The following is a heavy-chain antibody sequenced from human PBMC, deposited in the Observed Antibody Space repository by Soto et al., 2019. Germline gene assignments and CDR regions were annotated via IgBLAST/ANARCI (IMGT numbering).Heavy chain of an antibody. Sequence: EVQLVESGGGLVKPGGSLRLGCEVSGFTVGSAWMNCVRQAPGKGLVWVGRIKSKVDGGTTDYAEPVKGRCTISIDDSTNTPYLQMESLKTADTALYYCTSAHKRALTGEMARSWGPGTLVTVSS. J-gene: IGHJ5*02. CDR3: TSAHKRALTGEMARS. D-gene: IGHD3-9*01. CDR1: GFTVGSAW. CDR2: IKSKVDGGTT. V-gene: IGHV3-15*07.